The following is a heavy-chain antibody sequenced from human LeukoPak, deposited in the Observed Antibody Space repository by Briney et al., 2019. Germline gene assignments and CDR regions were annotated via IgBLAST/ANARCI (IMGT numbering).Heavy chain of an antibody. CDR1: GFTFDDYA. CDR2: ISWNSDSI. D-gene: IGHD3-10*01. J-gene: IGHJ6*03. Sequence: PGGSLRLSCAVSGFTFDDYAMHWVRQVPGKGPEWVSGISWNSDSIGYGDSVKGRFTISRDNSKNTLYLQMNSLRAEDTALYYCAKDWAPYYGSGSYYNPYYYYYMDVWGKGTAVTISS. V-gene: IGHV3-9*01. CDR3: AKDWAPYYGSGSYYNPYYYYYMDV.